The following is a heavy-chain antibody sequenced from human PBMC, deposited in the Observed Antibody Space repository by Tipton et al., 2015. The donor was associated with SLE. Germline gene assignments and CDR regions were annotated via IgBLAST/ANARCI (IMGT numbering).Heavy chain of an antibody. CDR3: TRDEGLLPRDAFDI. Sequence: GLVKPSETLSLTCAVYGGSFSGYYWSWIRQPPGKGLEWIGEINHSGSTNYNPSLKSRVTISVDTSKNQFSLKLSSVTAADTAVYYCTRDEGLLPRDAFDIWGQGTMVTVSS. CDR2: INHSGST. J-gene: IGHJ3*02. D-gene: IGHD2-21*02. V-gene: IGHV4-34*01. CDR1: GGSFSGYY.